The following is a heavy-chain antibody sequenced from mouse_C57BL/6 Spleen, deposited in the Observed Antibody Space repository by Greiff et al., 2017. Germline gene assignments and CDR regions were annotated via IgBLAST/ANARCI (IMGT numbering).Heavy chain of an antibody. D-gene: IGHD1-1*01. CDR1: GYTFTSYW. CDR3: ARRGYGSSYFDY. J-gene: IGHJ2*01. CDR2: ITPSNGGT. V-gene: IGHV1-53*01. Sequence: QVQLQQPGTELVKPGASVKLSCKASGYTFTSYWMHWVKQRPGQGLEWIGNITPSNGGTNYNEQFKSKVTLTVDISSRTAYMQLSSLTSEDSAVYYCARRGYGSSYFDYWGQGTTLTVSS.